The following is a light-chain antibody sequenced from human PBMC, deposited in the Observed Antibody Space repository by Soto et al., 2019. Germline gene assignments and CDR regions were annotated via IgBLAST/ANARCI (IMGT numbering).Light chain of an antibody. Sequence: QSALTQPPSASGSPGQSVTISCTGTSSDVGGYKYVSWYQQHPGKAPRLMIYEVTKRPSGVPDRFSGSKSGNTASLTVSGLQVEDEADYYCCSYAGSYTWVFGGGTKLTVL. V-gene: IGLV2-8*01. CDR1: SSDVGGYKY. J-gene: IGLJ3*02. CDR2: EVT. CDR3: CSYAGSYTWV.